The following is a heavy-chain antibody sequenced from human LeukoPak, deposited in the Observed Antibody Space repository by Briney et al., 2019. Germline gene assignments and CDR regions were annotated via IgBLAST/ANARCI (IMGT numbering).Heavy chain of an antibody. D-gene: IGHD2-21*01. CDR2: IKQDGSLE. J-gene: IGHJ4*02. V-gene: IGHV3-7*01. CDR3: ARWTGVIDS. Sequence: GGSLRLACVASGFTFEYYWMHWVRHAPGKGPEWVANIKQDGSLEHYMDSVKGRFTISRDNAKNSLILQMDSLRAEDTAVYYCARWTGVIDSWGQGTLDTVSS. CDR1: GFTFEYYW.